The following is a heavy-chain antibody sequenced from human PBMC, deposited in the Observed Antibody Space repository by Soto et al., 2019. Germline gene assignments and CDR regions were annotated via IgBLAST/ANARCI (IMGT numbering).Heavy chain of an antibody. CDR3: AKEGRAWDDAFDI. CDR2: ISGSGSST. D-gene: IGHD1-26*01. CDR1: GFTFSSYA. V-gene: IGHV3-23*01. Sequence: GGSLRLSCAASGFTFSSYAMSWVRQAPGKGLEWVSVISGSGSSTHCADSVKGRFTISRDNSMNTLYLQMNSLRAEDTAVYYCAKEGRAWDDAFDIWGQGTMVTVSS. J-gene: IGHJ3*02.